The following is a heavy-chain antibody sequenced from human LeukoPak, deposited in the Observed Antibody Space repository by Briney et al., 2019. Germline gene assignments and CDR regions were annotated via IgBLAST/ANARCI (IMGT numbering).Heavy chain of an antibody. J-gene: IGHJ4*02. CDR1: GFTFSSYE. Sequence: PGGSLRLSCAASGFTFSSYEMNWVRQAPAKGLEWVSYISSTGSTIYYADSVKGRFTISRDNAKNSLYLQMNSLRAEDTAVYYCASDYYDRSQYWGQGTLVTVSS. CDR3: ASDYYDRSQY. CDR2: ISSTGSTI. V-gene: IGHV3-48*03. D-gene: IGHD3-22*01.